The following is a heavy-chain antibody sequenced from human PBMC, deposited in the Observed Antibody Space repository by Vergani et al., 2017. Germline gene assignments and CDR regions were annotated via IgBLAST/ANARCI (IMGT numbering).Heavy chain of an antibody. CDR3: ARDTSSGAFDI. CDR2: IDPNSVDT. V-gene: IGHV1-2*06. D-gene: IGHD2-15*01. Sequence: QVQLVQSGAEVKKPGASVRVSCKASGFTFTSYHIHWVRQAPGQGLDWLGRIDPNSVDTRYSQRFQDRVTITRDTSINTAYMELSSLRSEDTAVYYCARDTSSGAFDIWGQGTMVTVSS. J-gene: IGHJ3*02. CDR1: GFTFTSYH.